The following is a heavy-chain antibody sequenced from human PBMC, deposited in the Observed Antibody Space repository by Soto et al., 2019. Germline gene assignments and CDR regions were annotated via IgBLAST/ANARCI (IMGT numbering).Heavy chain of an antibody. CDR3: AAIVVVPAAPMDD. CDR1: GFTFSSYD. D-gene: IGHD2-2*01. V-gene: IGHV3-48*03. CDR2: MSSSGSTI. Sequence: XGSLKLSCSASGFTFSSYDMNWVRQAPGKGLECVSYMSSSGSTIYYADSVKGRFTVSRDNAKSSLYLQMNSLRAEDTAVYYCAAIVVVPAAPMDDWGQGTTVTVSS. J-gene: IGHJ6*02.